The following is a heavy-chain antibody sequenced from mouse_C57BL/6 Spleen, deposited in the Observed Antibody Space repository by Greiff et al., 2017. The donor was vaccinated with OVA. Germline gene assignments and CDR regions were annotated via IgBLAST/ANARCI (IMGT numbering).Heavy chain of an antibody. CDR1: GYTFTDYN. CDR3: ARALDLYAMDY. Sequence: EVQLPESGPELVKPGASVKMSCKASGYTFTDYNMHWVKQSHGKSLEWIGYINPNNGGTSYNQKFKGKATLTVNKSASTAYMELPSVTSEESAGDYCARALDLYAMDYWGQGTSVTVSS. D-gene: IGHD4-1*01. V-gene: IGHV1-22*01. CDR2: INPNNGGT. J-gene: IGHJ4*01.